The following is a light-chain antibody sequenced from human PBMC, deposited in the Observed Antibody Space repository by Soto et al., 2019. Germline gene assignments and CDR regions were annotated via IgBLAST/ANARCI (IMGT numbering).Light chain of an antibody. CDR2: DVN. CDR1: SSDVGGYNY. Sequence: QSALTQPRSVSGSPGHSVTISCTGTSSDVGGYNYVSWYQHTSGTAPRLIIYDVNKRPSGVPHRFSGSKSGNTASLTISGLQADDEADYYCCSFAGTYTFGVFGGGTKLTVL. J-gene: IGLJ3*02. CDR3: CSFAGTYTFGV. V-gene: IGLV2-11*01.